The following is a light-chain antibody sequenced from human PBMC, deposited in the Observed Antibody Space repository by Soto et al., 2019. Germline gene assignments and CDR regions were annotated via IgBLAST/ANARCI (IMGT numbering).Light chain of an antibody. CDR2: DVS. V-gene: IGLV2-14*01. Sequence: QSVLTQPASVSGSPGQSITISCTGTSRDVGGYNYVSWYQQHPGKAPKLMIYDVSNRPSGVSNRFSGSKSGNTASLTISGLQAEDEAYYYCSSYTSSSTYVFGTGTKLTVL. J-gene: IGLJ1*01. CDR1: SRDVGGYNY. CDR3: SSYTSSSTYV.